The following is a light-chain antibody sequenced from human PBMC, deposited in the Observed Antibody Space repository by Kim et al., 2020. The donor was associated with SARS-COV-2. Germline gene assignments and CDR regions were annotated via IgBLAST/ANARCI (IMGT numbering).Light chain of an antibody. CDR1: QSISSNY. CDR2: GAS. Sequence: SPGERATLSCRASQSISSNYLAWYQQKPGQAPRLLIYGASSRATGIPDRFSGCGSGTDFTLTISRLEPEDSAMYYCQQYESSPQTFGQGTKVDIK. CDR3: QQYESSPQT. V-gene: IGKV3-20*01. J-gene: IGKJ1*01.